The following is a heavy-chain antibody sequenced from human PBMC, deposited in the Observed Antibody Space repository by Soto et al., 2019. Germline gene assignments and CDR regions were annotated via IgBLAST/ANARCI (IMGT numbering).Heavy chain of an antibody. Sequence: QLQLQESGPGLVKPSQTLFLTCAVSGGSISNGGYYWSWIRQHPGKGLEWIGSIYFSGSTYYNPSLQSLVTISVATPKTEHSVKPISLTAADTAAYYWARDSQSQRPSPRWGGGYMDVWGKGTTVTVSS. J-gene: IGHJ6*03. D-gene: IGHD6-25*01. CDR1: GGSISNGGYY. CDR3: ARDSQSQRPSPRWGGGYMDV. CDR2: IYFSGST. V-gene: IGHV4-31*01.